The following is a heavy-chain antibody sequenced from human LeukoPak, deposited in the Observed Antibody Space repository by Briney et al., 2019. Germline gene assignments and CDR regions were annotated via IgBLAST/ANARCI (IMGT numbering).Heavy chain of an antibody. Sequence: SETLSLTCAVSGFSISSVYYWGWIRQSPGKGLEWIGSIHHSGSTYYNPTLKSRVSISIDTSKNQFSLKLSSVTAADTAVYYCARDGQFSDSSGYYDYWGQGTLVTVSS. D-gene: IGHD3-22*01. CDR1: GFSISSVYY. CDR2: IHHSGST. CDR3: ARDGQFSDSSGYYDY. V-gene: IGHV4-38-2*02. J-gene: IGHJ4*02.